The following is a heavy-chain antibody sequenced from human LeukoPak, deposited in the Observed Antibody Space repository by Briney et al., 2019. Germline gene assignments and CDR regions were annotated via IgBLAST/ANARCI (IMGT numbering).Heavy chain of an antibody. V-gene: IGHV4-34*01. CDR1: GGSFSGYY. CDR2: INHSGST. D-gene: IGHD2/OR15-2a*01. J-gene: IGHJ3*02. Sequence: SETLSLTCAVYGGSFSGYYWSWIRQPPGKGLEWIGEINHSGSTNYNPSLKSRVTISVDTSKNQFSLKLSSVTAADTAVYYCARGYQYLDAFDIWGQGTMVTVSS. CDR3: ARGYQYLDAFDI.